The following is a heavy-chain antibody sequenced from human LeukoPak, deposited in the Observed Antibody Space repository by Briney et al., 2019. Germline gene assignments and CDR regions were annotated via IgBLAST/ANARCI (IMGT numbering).Heavy chain of an antibody. J-gene: IGHJ6*02. Sequence: GGSLRLSCAASGFTFSNFAMHWVRQAPGKGLEWVAVISYDGDNKYYADSVKGQFTISRDNSKDRLYLQMNSLRPEDTVMCYCARVRGGRSWYYYGMDVWGRGTTVTVSS. CDR1: GFTFSNFA. D-gene: IGHD3-16*01. CDR2: ISYDGDNK. V-gene: IGHV3-30-3*01. CDR3: ARVRGGRSWYYYGMDV.